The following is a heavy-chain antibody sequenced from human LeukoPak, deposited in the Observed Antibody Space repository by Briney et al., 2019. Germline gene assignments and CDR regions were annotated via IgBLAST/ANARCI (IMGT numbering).Heavy chain of an antibody. CDR3: ARQMEGIAAAGMVYYYYGMDV. CDR2: IYPGDSDT. D-gene: IGHD6-13*01. Sequence: GESLQISCKGSGYSFTSYWIGWVRQMPGKGLEWMGIIYPGDSDTRYSPSFQGQVTISADKSISTAYLQWSSLKASDTAMYYCARQMEGIAAAGMVYYYYGMDVWGQGTTVTVSS. J-gene: IGHJ6*02. CDR1: GYSFTSYW. V-gene: IGHV5-51*01.